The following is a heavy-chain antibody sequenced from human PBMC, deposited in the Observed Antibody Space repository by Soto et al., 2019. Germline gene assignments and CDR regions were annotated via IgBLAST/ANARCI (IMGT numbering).Heavy chain of an antibody. Sequence: DVQLVESGGGLVKPGGSLRLSCEVSGFSFSISAMNWVRQAPGNGLEWVSSINSGSTSVRYADSVKGRFTISRDNANNSLSLHMHSLRVEDTAVYYCARGGGSLNYWGQGTLVTVSS. V-gene: IGHV3-21*02. CDR3: ARGGGSLNY. CDR2: INSGSTSV. D-gene: IGHD2-15*01. CDR1: GFSFSISA. J-gene: IGHJ4*02.